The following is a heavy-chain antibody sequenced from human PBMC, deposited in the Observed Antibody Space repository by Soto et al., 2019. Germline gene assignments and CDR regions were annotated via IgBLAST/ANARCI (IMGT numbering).Heavy chain of an antibody. CDR1: GGSISSSSYY. J-gene: IGHJ4*02. Sequence: SETLSLTCTVSGGSISSSSYYWGWIRQPPGKGLEWIGSIYYSGSTYYNPSLKSRVTISVDTSKNQFSLKLSSVTAADTAVYYCASQLVRGVIGPWGYYFDYWGQGTLVTVSS. CDR3: ASQLVRGVIGPWGYYFDY. CDR2: IYYSGST. V-gene: IGHV4-39*01. D-gene: IGHD3-10*01.